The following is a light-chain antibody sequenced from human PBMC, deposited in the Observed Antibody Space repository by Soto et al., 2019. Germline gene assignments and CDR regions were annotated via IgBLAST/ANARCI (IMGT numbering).Light chain of an antibody. CDR2: AAS. V-gene: IGKV1-12*01. J-gene: IGKJ1*01. CDR1: QGIGSQ. Sequence: DFQMTQSPSSVSASVGDRVSITCRASQGIGSQLAWYQQKPGKAPKLLIHAASTLQRGVPSRFSGSGSGTDFTLTISSLQSEDFATYYCQQANAFPRTFGQGTKVEIE. CDR3: QQANAFPRT.